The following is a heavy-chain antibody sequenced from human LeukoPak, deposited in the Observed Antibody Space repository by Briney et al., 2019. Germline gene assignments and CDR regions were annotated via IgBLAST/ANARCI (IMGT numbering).Heavy chain of an antibody. V-gene: IGHV3-9*01. CDR1: GFTFDDYA. J-gene: IGHJ4*02. CDR2: ISWNSGSI. CDR3: ARGQYYYDSSGYYYPRY. Sequence: GRSLRLSCAASGFTFDDYAMHWVRQAPGKGLEWVSGISWNSGSIGYADSVKGRFTISRDNAKNTLYLQMNSLRAEDTAVYYCARGQYYYDSSGYYYPRYWGQGTLVTVSS. D-gene: IGHD3-22*01.